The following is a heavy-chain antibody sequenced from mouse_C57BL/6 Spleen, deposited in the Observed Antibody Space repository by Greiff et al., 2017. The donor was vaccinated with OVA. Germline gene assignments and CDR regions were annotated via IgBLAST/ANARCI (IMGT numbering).Heavy chain of an antibody. J-gene: IGHJ2*01. V-gene: IGHV1-15*01. Sequence: VQLQQSGAELVRPGASVTLSCKASGYTFTDYEMHWVKQTPVHGLEWIGAIDPETGGTAYNQKFKGKAILTADKSSSTAYMELRSLTSEDSAVYYCTSSQYYGSSYLDYWGQGTTLTVSS. D-gene: IGHD1-1*01. CDR2: IDPETGGT. CDR3: TSSQYYGSSYLDY. CDR1: GYTFTDYE.